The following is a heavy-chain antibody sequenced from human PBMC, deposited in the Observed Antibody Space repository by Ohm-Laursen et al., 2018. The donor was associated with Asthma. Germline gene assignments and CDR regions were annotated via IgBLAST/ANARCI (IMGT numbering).Heavy chain of an antibody. D-gene: IGHD2-21*01. Sequence: SLRLSCAASGFTFSSYWMSWVRQAPGKGLEWVANIKQDGCEKYYVDSVKGRFTISRDNAKNSLYLQMNSLRAEDTAVYYCARDPYCGGDCYWFDPWGQGTLVTVSS. CDR1: GFTFSSYW. CDR2: IKQDGCEK. J-gene: IGHJ5*02. CDR3: ARDPYCGGDCYWFDP. V-gene: IGHV3-7*01.